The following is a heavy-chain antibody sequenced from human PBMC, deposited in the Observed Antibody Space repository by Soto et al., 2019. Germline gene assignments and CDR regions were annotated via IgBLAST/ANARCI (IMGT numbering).Heavy chain of an antibody. V-gene: IGHV3-23*01. CDR1: GFTFNTYA. Sequence: EVQLLESGGGLVRPGGSLRLSCVASGFTFNTYAMTWVRRAPGKGLEWVSAISGSGGSTFYADSLQGRFAISRDNSKNTLYLQMNSLRAGDTAVYYCAKAPTVEARGGAEHWGQGTLVTVSS. D-gene: IGHD1-26*01. CDR2: ISGSGGST. J-gene: IGHJ1*01. CDR3: AKAPTVEARGGAEH.